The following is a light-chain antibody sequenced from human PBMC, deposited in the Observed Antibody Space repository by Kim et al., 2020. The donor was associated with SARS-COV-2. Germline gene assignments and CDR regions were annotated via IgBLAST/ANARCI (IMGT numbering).Light chain of an antibody. CDR2: RNN. CDR3: AAWDDSLSGQV. CDR1: SSKIGSDY. V-gene: IGLV1-47*01. Sequence: GQRVTISCSGGSSKIGSDYVYWYQQLPGPAPKLLIYRNNQRPSGVPDRFSGSKSGTSASLAISGLRSEDEADYYCAAWDDSLSGQVFGGGTQLTVL. J-gene: IGLJ3*02.